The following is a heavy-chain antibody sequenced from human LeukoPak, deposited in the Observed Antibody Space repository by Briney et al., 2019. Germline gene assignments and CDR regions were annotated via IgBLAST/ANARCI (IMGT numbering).Heavy chain of an antibody. CDR1: GYTFTSYG. D-gene: IGHD3-22*01. V-gene: IGHV1-18*01. CDR2: ISAYNGNT. Sequence: ASVKVSCKASGYTFTSYGISWVRQAPGQGLEWMGWISAYNGNTNYAQKLQDRVTMTTDTSTSTAYMELRSLRSDDTAVYYCARALYYYDSSGFRYWGQGTLVTVSS. CDR3: ARALYYYDSSGFRY. J-gene: IGHJ4*02.